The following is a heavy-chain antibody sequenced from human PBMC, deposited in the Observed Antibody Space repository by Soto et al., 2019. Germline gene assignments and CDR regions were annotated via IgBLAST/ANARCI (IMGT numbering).Heavy chain of an antibody. D-gene: IGHD2-8*01. CDR3: ARGRSNQYESSPPPKFDP. CDR1: GFTFSTYW. J-gene: IGHJ5*02. CDR2: INPDGSGT. Sequence: EAQLVESGGGLVQPGGSLRLSCAASGFTFSTYWMHWVRQAPGKGLAWVSRINPDGSGTAYAGSVKGRFTMSRENAKNSVYLQMNSLRAGDTAVYYCARGRSNQYESSPPPKFDPWGRGTLVTVSS. V-gene: IGHV3-74*01.